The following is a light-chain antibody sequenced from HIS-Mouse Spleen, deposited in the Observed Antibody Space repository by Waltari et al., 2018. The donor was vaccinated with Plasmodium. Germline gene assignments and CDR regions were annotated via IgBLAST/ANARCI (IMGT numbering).Light chain of an antibody. CDR2: DAS. Sequence: AIQLTQSPSSLSASVGDRVTITCRASQGISSALAWYQQKPGKAPKILIYDASSLESGVPSRFSCSGSGTDFTRTISSLQPEDFATYYCQQFNSYPLTFGGGTKVEIK. CDR1: QGISSA. CDR3: QQFNSYPLT. J-gene: IGKJ4*01. V-gene: IGKV1-13*02.